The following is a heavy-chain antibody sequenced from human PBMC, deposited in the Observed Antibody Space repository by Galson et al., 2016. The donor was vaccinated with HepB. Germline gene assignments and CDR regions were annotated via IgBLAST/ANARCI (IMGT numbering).Heavy chain of an antibody. CDR1: GYTFTAYA. D-gene: IGHD2-2*01. J-gene: IGHJ6*02. CDR3: ARQPAPLLGGQYVRFFYGMDV. CDR2: INADNGDT. Sequence: SVKVSCKASGYTFTAYAMHWVRQAPGQRLEWMGWINADNGDTKYSHDFQGRVTITRDTSASTVYLELRRLRSEDTAVYYCARQPAPLLGGQYVRFFYGMDVWGQGTTVTVSS. V-gene: IGHV1-3*01.